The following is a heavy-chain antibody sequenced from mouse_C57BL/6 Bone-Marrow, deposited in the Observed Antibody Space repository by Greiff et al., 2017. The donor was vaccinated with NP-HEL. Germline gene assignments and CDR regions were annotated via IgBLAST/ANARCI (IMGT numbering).Heavy chain of an antibody. V-gene: IGHV1-81*01. CDR2: LYPRRGNP. CDR1: GYTFTSYG. Sequence: QVQLQQSGAELARPGASVKLSCKASGYTFTSYGISWVKQRTGQGLERIGELYPRRGNPYYNEKFKGKATLTADKSSSTAYMELRSLTSEDSAVDFCAKDYYGSSPYWGQGTTLTVSS. D-gene: IGHD1-1*01. CDR3: AKDYYGSSPY. J-gene: IGHJ2*01.